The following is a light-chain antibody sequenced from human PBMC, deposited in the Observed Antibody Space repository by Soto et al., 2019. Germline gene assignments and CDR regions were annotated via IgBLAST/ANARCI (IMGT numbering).Light chain of an antibody. CDR2: GTS. CDR1: QSVTSSY. J-gene: IGKJ4*01. Sequence: ENVLTQSPGTLSLSPGERATLSCRASQSVTSSYLAWYQQKPGQAPSLLIYGTSSRATGIPDRFSGSGSGTDFTLTISRLEPEDFAVYYCQQYDRSHLTFGGGTKVEIK. CDR3: QQYDRSHLT. V-gene: IGKV3-20*01.